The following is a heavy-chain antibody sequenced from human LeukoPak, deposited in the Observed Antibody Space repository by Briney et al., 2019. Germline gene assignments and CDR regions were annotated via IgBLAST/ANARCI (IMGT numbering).Heavy chain of an antibody. CDR3: ARDRFVDTAMVH. D-gene: IGHD5-18*01. V-gene: IGHV3-21*01. CDR2: ISSSSSYI. J-gene: IGHJ4*02. CDR1: GFTFSNYA. Sequence: GGSLRLSCAASGFTFSNYAMNWVRQAPGKGLEWVSSISSSSSYIYYADSVKGRFTISRDNAKNSLYLQMNSLRAEDTAVYYCARDRFVDTAMVHWGQGTLVTVSS.